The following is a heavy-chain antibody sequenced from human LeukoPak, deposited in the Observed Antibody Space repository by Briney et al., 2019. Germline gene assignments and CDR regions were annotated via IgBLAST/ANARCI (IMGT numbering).Heavy chain of an antibody. CDR3: ASGYCSGGSCYPNWFDP. J-gene: IGHJ5*02. V-gene: IGHV3-48*04. CDR1: GFTFSSYS. CDR2: ISSSSSTI. D-gene: IGHD2-15*01. Sequence: GGSLRLSCAASGFTFSSYSMNWVRQAPGKGLEWVSYISSSSSTIYYADSVKGRFTISRDNAKNSLYLQMNSLRAEDTAVYYCASGYCSGGSCYPNWFDPWGQGTLVTVSS.